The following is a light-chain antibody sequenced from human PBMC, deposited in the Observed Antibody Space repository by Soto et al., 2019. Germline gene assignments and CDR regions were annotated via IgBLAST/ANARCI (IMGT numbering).Light chain of an antibody. CDR1: QSVNRN. J-gene: IGKJ4*01. Sequence: EIVMTQSPATLSVSPGERATLSCRASQSVNRNLAWYQQKPGQTPRLLIYDASSRATGIPARFSGSGSGTDCNITMSILQYEDVAVYSCQQDNNWPLTFGGGTNVEIK. V-gene: IGKV3-15*01. CDR2: DAS. CDR3: QQDNNWPLT.